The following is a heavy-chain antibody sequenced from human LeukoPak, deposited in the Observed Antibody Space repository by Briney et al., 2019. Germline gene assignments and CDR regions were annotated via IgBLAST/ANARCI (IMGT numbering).Heavy chain of an antibody. Sequence: GGSLRLSCAASGFTFSSYAMHWVRQAPGKGLEWVAVISYDGSNKYYADSVKGRFTISRDNAKNTLYLQMNSLRAEDTAVYYCTRVDLSWAHDFWGQGTLVTVSS. V-gene: IGHV3-30*04. J-gene: IGHJ4*02. CDR2: ISYDGSNK. CDR3: TRVDLSWAHDF. D-gene: IGHD3-16*02. CDR1: GFTFSSYA.